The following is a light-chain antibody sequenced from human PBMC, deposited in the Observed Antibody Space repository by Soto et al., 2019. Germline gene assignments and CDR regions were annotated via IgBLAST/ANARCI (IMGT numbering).Light chain of an antibody. CDR2: GAS. CDR3: QQYGSSLL. J-gene: IGKJ5*01. Sequence: EIVLTQSPATLSLTPGERATLSCRASQSVSGYLAWYQQKPGQAPRLLIYGASSRATGIPDGFSGSGSGTDFTLTISRLEPEDFAVYYCQQYGSSLLFGQGTRLENK. V-gene: IGKV3-20*01. CDR1: QSVSGY.